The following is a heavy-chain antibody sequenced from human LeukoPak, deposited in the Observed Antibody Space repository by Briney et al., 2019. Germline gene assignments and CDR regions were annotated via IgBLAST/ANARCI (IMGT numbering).Heavy chain of an antibody. D-gene: IGHD3-22*01. V-gene: IGHV4-39*01. Sequence: PSETLSLTCTVSGVSISSTTYYWGWIRQPPGKGLEWIGSIYNSGNIYYNPSLKSRVTLSVDTSKNQFSLKLSSVTAADTAVYYCARHDSSGPYNAFDIWGQGTMVTVSS. J-gene: IGHJ3*02. CDR1: GVSISSTTYY. CDR3: ARHDSSGPYNAFDI. CDR2: IYNSGNI.